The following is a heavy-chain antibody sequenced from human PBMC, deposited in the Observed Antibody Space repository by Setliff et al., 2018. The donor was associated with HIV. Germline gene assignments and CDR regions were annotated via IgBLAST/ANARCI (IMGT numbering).Heavy chain of an antibody. CDR3: ARVGYYDSSFDY. D-gene: IGHD3-22*01. CDR1: GGSFSGYY. J-gene: IGHJ4*02. Sequence: SETLSLTCAVYGGSFSGYYWSWIRQPPGKGLEWIGEINHSRSTKYNPSLKSRVTISVDTSTNQFSLKLSSVTAADTAVYYCARVGYYDSSFDYWGQGTLVTVSS. CDR2: INHSRST. V-gene: IGHV4-34*01.